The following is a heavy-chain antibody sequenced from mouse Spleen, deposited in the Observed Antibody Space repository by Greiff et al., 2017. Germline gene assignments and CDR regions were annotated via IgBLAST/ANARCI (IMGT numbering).Heavy chain of an antibody. V-gene: IGHV2-6-2*01. J-gene: IGHJ4*01. CDR3: ARHEVPYAMDY. CDR2: IWSDGST. Sequence: QVHVKQSGPDLVAPSQSLSITCTVSGFSLTSYGVHWVRQPPGKGLEWLVVIWSDGSTTYNSALKSRLSISKDNSKSQVFLKMNSLQTDDTAMYYCARHEVPYAMDYWGQGTSVTVSS. CDR1: GFSLTSYG. D-gene: IGHD2-14*01.